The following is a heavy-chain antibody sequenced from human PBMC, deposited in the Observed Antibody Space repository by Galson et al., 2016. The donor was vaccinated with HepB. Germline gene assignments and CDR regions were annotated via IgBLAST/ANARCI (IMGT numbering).Heavy chain of an antibody. V-gene: IGHV3-7*03. CDR2: IRQDGGEK. J-gene: IGHJ4*02. Sequence: SLRLSCAASGFSFSGFWMSWVRQAPGKGLEWVANIRQDGGEKFYVDSVKGGFTISRDNVENSLDLQRNSLRNEDRAVYYSEREGNGYKKPGSFFDNWGQGTLVTVSS. CDR3: EREGNGYKKPGSFFDN. CDR1: GFSFSGFW. D-gene: IGHD5-18*01.